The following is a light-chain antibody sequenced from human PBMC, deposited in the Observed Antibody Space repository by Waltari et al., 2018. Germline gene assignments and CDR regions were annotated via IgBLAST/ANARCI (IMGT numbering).Light chain of an antibody. J-gene: IGLJ2*01. CDR1: DIGRNN. CDR2: DNS. Sequence: SYVVPPPPSVSLAPGKTATITCGGDDIGRNNVCWYQQRPGQAPVLVVYDNSDRSSGVPERFSGSNSGDTATLTISRVEVGDEADFYCQVWDSTTDHAIFGGGTKLTVL. V-gene: IGLV3-21*03. CDR3: QVWDSTTDHAI.